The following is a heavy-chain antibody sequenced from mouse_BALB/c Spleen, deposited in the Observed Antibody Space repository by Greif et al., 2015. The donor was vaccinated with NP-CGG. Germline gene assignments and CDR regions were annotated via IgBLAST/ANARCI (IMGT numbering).Heavy chain of an antibody. V-gene: IGHV10-1*02. CDR1: GFTFNTYA. CDR3: VRGGGNFDY. CDR2: IGSKSNNYAT. J-gene: IGHJ2*01. Sequence: EVQGVESGGGLVQPKGSLKLSCAASGFTFNTYAMNWVRQAPGKGLEWVARIGSKSNNYATYYADSVKDRFTISRDDSQSMLYLQMNNLKTEDTAMYYCVRGGGNFDYCGQGTTLAVSS. D-gene: IGHD1-1*02.